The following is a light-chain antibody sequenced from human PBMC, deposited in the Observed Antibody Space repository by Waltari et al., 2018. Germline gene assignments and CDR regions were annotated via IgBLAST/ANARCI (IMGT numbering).Light chain of an antibody. J-gene: IGKJ1*01. CDR1: QSVSSN. CDR3: LQYNDWPPWT. Sequence: EIVMTQSPATLSVSPGERATLSSRSSQSVSSNLAWYQQKPGQAPRLLIFGASTRATDIPARFSGSGSGTEFTLTISSLQSEDFAVYYCLQYNDWPPWTFGQGTKVEIK. V-gene: IGKV3-15*01. CDR2: GAS.